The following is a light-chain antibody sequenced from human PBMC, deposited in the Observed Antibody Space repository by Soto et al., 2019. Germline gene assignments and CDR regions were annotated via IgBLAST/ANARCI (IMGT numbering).Light chain of an antibody. CDR1: SSNIGSNY. J-gene: IGLJ3*02. Sequence: QSVLTQPPSASGTPGQRVTISRSGSSSNIGSNYVYWYQQLPGTAPKLLIYRNNQRPSGVPDRFSGSKSGTSASLAISGLRSEDEADYYWSAWDGSLSGPEFRGGTKLTVL. CDR3: SAWDGSLSGPE. V-gene: IGLV1-47*01. CDR2: RNN.